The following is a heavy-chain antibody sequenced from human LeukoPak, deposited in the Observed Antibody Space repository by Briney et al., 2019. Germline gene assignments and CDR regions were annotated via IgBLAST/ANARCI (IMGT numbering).Heavy chain of an antibody. J-gene: IGHJ5*02. CDR3: AREGTRWADENWFDP. Sequence: SETLSLTCSVSGGSVDSNYYYWGWIRQPPGKWLEWIGSISYTGATHYSPSLESRVTISLDTSKNQFSLKLASVTPADTAVYYCAREGTRWADENWFDPWGQGSLVIVSS. CDR2: ISYTGAT. V-gene: IGHV4-39*07. D-gene: IGHD1-26*01. CDR1: GGSVDSNYYY.